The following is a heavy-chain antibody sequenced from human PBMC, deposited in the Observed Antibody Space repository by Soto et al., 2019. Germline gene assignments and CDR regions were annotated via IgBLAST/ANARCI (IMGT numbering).Heavy chain of an antibody. CDR1: GFLFSRFG. Sequence: QVQLVESGGAVVQPGTSLRLSCAASGFLFSRFGMHWVRQAPGKGLEWVAVIVSHGGKTGYADSVRGRFTISRDNSRNTLFLEMSSLRVEDTAMYYCARDADLWDDNGLDCWGQGTLVTVSS. D-gene: IGHD1-1*01. V-gene: IGHV3-33*02. J-gene: IGHJ4*02. CDR2: IVSHGGKT. CDR3: ARDADLWDDNGLDC.